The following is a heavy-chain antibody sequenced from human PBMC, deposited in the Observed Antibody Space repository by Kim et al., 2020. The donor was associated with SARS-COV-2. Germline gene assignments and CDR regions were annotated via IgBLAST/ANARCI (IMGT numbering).Heavy chain of an antibody. D-gene: IGHD6-19*01. CDR3: AKTTGYSSGWTPPYFDY. V-gene: IGHV6-1*01. CDR1: GDSVSSNSAA. J-gene: IGHJ4*02. CDR2: TYYRSKWYN. Sequence: SQTLSLTCAISGDSVSSNSAAWNWIRQSPSRGLEWLGRTYYRSKWYNDYAVSVKSRITINPDTSKNQFSLQLNSVTPEDTAVYYCAKTTGYSSGWTPPYFDYWGQGTLVTVSS.